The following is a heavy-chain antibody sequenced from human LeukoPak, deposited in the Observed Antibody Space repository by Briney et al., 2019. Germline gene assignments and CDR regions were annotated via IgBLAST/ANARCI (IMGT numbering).Heavy chain of an antibody. CDR3: ARLGSDNWNDNYYGMDV. V-gene: IGHV4-31*03. Sequence: SETLSLTSTVSGGSISSGGYYWSWIRQHPGKGLEWIGYIYYSGSTYYNPSLKSRVTISVDTSKNQFSLKLRSVTAADTGVYSCARLGSDNWNDNYYGMDVWGQGTTVTVSS. CDR2: IYYSGST. CDR1: GGSISSGGYY. D-gene: IGHD1-20*01. J-gene: IGHJ6*02.